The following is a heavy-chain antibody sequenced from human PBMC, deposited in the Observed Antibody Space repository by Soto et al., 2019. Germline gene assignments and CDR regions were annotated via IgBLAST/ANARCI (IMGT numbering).Heavy chain of an antibody. CDR3: VRGQQVARD. CDR2: IYSGGST. V-gene: IGHV3-66*01. D-gene: IGHD2-15*01. Sequence: GGSLRLSCAASGFTVSTNYMSWVRQAPGKGLEWVSVIYSGGSTYYADSVKGRFTISRDNSKNTLFLQMNSLGVEDTAVYYCVRGQQVARDRAQRTPVTGSS. J-gene: IGHJ4*02. CDR1: GFTVSTNY.